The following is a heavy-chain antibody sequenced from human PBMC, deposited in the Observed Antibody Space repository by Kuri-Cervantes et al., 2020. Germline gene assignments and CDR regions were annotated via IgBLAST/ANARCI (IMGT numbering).Heavy chain of an antibody. D-gene: IGHD4-17*01. CDR2: IKQDGSEK. J-gene: IGHJ6*02. Sequence: GESLKISCAASGFTFSSYWMSWVRQAPGKGLEWVANIKQDGSEKYYVDSVKGRFTISRDNAKNSLYLQMNSLRAEDTAVYYCVVTTAYYYYGMDVWGQGTTVTVSS. CDR1: GFTFSSYW. CDR3: VVTTAYYYYGMDV. V-gene: IGHV3-7*01.